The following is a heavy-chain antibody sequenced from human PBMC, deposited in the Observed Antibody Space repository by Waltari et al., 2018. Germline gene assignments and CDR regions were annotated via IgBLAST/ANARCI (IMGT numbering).Heavy chain of an antibody. Sequence: EVQLLESGGGLVQPGGSLRLSCQASGFPPVTHAINWVRQAPGKGLEWVSSISVSDATYYADSVKGRFTISRDYSDNTVYLQMDSLRADDTAVYFCAKPFYNWDDPLHSWGQGTPVTVSS. V-gene: IGHV3-23*01. CDR3: AKPFYNWDDPLHS. CDR1: GFPPVTHA. D-gene: IGHD1-20*01. CDR2: ISVSDAT. J-gene: IGHJ1*01.